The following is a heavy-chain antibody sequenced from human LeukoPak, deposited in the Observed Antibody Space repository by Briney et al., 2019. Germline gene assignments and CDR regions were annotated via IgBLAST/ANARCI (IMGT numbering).Heavy chain of an antibody. CDR1: GFTFSSYA. D-gene: IGHD3-10*01. CDR2: ISGSSGST. Sequence: GGSLRLSCAASGFTFSSYAMSWVRQAPGKGLEWVSAISGSSGSTYYADSVKGRFTISRDNSKNTLYLQMNSLRAEDTAVYYCAKVVRGVIIGLFDYWGQGTLVTVSS. V-gene: IGHV3-23*01. CDR3: AKVVRGVIIGLFDY. J-gene: IGHJ4*02.